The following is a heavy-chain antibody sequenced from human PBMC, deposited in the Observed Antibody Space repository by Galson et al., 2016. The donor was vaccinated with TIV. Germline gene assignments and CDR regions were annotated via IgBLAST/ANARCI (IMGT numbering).Heavy chain of an antibody. CDR1: GYTFRNYG. V-gene: IGHV1-18*04. D-gene: IGHD3-22*01. Sequence: SVKVSCKASGYTFRNYGFSWVRQAPGQGLEWLGWISSYNGDTNYAHNLRGRLTMTTDSSTTTASMELRSLRSDDTAVYFCARARGSMTMILVGDYHYGMDVCGQGPTVTVSS. CDR2: ISSYNGDT. CDR3: ARARGSMTMILVGDYHYGMDV. J-gene: IGHJ6*02.